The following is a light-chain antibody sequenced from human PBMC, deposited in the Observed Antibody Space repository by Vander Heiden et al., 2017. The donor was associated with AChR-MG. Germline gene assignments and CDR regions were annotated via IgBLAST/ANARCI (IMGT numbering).Light chain of an antibody. Sequence: LQMTQSPSSLSASLGDRVTITCPASQSISSYLNWYQQKPGKAPKLLIDAASSLQSGVPSRFSGSGSGTDFTLTISSLQPEDFAIYYCQQTYSTPWTFGQGTKLEIK. CDR2: AAS. J-gene: IGKJ2*02. V-gene: IGKV1-39*01. CDR1: QSISSY. CDR3: QQTYSTPWT.